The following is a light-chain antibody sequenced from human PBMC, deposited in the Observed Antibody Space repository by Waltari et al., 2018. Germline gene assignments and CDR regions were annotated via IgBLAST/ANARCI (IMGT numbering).Light chain of an antibody. CDR3: QQSYSAPRT. V-gene: IGKV1-39*01. Sequence: DTQMTQSPSSLSAAVGDRVPITCRASHTTFSYLYSFQQTPGKAPELLLFSASALQSGVPSRFRGSGSGTNFTLTISSLRPEDFATYYCQQSYSAPRTFGQGTKVDFK. J-gene: IGKJ1*01. CDR2: SAS. CDR1: HTTFSY.